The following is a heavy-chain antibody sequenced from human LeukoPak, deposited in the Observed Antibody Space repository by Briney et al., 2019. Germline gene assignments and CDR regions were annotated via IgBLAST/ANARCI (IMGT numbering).Heavy chain of an antibody. CDR1: GYTFTSYG. J-gene: IGHJ4*02. Sequence: ASVKVSCKASGYTFTSYGISWVRQAPGQGLEWMGWISAYNGNTNYAQKLQGRVTMTTDTSTSTAYMELKSLRSDDTAVYYCARILEMATINDYWGQGTLVTVSS. CDR3: ARILEMATINDY. D-gene: IGHD5-24*01. V-gene: IGHV1-18*01. CDR2: ISAYNGNT.